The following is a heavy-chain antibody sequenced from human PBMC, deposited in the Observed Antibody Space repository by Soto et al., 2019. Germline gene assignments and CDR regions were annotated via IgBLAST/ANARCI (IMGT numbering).Heavy chain of an antibody. Sequence: ASVKVSCTASGGTFSSYTISWVRQAPGQGLEWMGRIIPILGIANYAQKFQGRVTITADKSTSTAYMELSSLRSEDTAVYYCARADYGDYEAFDYWGQGTLVTVSS. D-gene: IGHD4-17*01. CDR1: GGTFSSYT. CDR3: ARADYGDYEAFDY. CDR2: IIPILGIA. J-gene: IGHJ4*02. V-gene: IGHV1-69*02.